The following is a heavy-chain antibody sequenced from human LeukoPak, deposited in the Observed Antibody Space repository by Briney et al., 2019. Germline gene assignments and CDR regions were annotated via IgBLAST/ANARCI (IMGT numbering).Heavy chain of an antibody. D-gene: IGHD6-13*01. Sequence: ASETLSLACAVYGGSFSGYYWSWIRQPPGKGLEWIGEINHSGSTYYNPSLKSRVTISVDRSKNQFSLKLSSVTAADTAVYYCARGGSSWYHDDAFDIWGQGTMVTVSS. J-gene: IGHJ3*02. CDR3: ARGGSSWYHDDAFDI. CDR2: INHSGST. V-gene: IGHV4-34*01. CDR1: GGSFSGYY.